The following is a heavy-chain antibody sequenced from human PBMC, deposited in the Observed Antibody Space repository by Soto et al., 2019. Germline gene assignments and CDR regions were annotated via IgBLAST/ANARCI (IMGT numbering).Heavy chain of an antibody. D-gene: IGHD4-17*01. CDR1: GFTFSSYW. CDR3: ARDKGTVTTYYYYYMDV. Sequence: GGSLRLSCAASGFTFSSYWMSWVRQAPGKGLEWVANIKQDGSEKYYVDSVKGRFTISRDNAKNSLYLQMNSLRAEDTAVYYCARDKGTVTTYYYYYMDVWGKGTTVTVSS. J-gene: IGHJ6*03. V-gene: IGHV3-7*01. CDR2: IKQDGSEK.